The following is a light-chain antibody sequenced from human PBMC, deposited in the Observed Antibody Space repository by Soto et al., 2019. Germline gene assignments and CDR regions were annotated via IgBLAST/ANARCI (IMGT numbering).Light chain of an antibody. CDR3: TSYTTSSTLPVV. V-gene: IGLV2-14*01. J-gene: IGLJ2*01. Sequence: QSALTQPASVSGSPGQSITISCTGTSSDVGAYDSVSWYQHHPGKAPKLMIYEVTNRPSGVSHRFSGSKSGNTASLTISGLQTEDEADYYCTSYTTSSTLPVVFGGGTKLTVL. CDR1: SSDVGAYDS. CDR2: EVT.